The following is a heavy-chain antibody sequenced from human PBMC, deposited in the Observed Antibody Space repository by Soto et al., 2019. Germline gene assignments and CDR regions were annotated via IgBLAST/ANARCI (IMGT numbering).Heavy chain of an antibody. D-gene: IGHD5-12*01. CDR2: INTYNGMT. Sequence: QVQLVQSGGEVKKPGASVTVSCKASGYTFINYHITWVRQAPGQVLEWMAWINTYNGMTDYAQRFKGRVTMTRDTSTSTAYMELRNLGSDDTAVYFCAKSPRGEMATDWGQGNLVTVSS. CDR1: GYTFINYH. V-gene: IGHV1-18*01. J-gene: IGHJ4*02. CDR3: AKSPRGEMATD.